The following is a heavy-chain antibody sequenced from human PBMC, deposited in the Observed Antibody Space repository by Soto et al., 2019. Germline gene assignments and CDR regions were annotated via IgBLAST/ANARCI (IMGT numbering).Heavy chain of an antibody. J-gene: IGHJ3*02. CDR3: ARTYYDILTGYYNRLAFDI. Sequence: SETLSLTCAVYGGSFSGYYWSWIRQPPGKGLEWIGEINHSGSTNYNPSLKSRVTISVDTSKNQFSLKLSSVTAADTAVYYCARTYYDILTGYYNRLAFDIWGQGTMVTVSS. CDR1: GGSFSGYY. D-gene: IGHD3-9*01. V-gene: IGHV4-34*01. CDR2: INHSGST.